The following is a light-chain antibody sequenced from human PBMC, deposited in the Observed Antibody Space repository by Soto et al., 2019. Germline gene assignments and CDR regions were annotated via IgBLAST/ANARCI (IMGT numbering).Light chain of an antibody. V-gene: IGKV3-15*01. J-gene: IGKJ5*01. CDR1: QGVSSN. CDR3: QQYNNWPPSIT. CDR2: GTS. Sequence: EIVLTQSPGTLSLSPGERATLSCRASQGVSSNYLAWYQQKSGQAPRLLLYGTSTRATGIPARFSGSGSGTEFTLTISSLQSEDFAVYYCQQYNNWPPSITFGQGTRLEIK.